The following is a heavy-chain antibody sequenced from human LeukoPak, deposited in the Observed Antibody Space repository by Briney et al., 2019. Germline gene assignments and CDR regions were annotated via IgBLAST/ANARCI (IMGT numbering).Heavy chain of an antibody. V-gene: IGHV4-59*01. CDR2: IYYSGST. J-gene: IGHJ5*02. Sequence: SETLSLTCTVSGGSISSYYWSWIRQPPGKGLEWIGYIYYSGSTNYNPSLKSRVTISVDTSKNQFSLKLSSVTAADTAVYYCARGFENDGDWFDPWGQGTLVTVSS. CDR3: ARGFENDGDWFDP. CDR1: GGSISSYY. D-gene: IGHD1-1*01.